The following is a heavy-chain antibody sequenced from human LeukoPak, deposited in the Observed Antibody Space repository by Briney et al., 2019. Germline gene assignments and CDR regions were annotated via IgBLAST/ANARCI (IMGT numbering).Heavy chain of an antibody. CDR3: ARDGKRAFDI. D-gene: IGHD1-26*01. CDR2: ISSSSSYI. J-gene: IGHJ3*02. Sequence: GGSLRLSCAASGFTFSSYSMNWVRQAPGKGLEWVSSISSSSSYIYYADSVKGRFTISRDNAKNLLYLQMNSLRAEDTAVYYCARDGKRAFDIWGQGTMVTVSS. CDR1: GFTFSSYS. V-gene: IGHV3-21*01.